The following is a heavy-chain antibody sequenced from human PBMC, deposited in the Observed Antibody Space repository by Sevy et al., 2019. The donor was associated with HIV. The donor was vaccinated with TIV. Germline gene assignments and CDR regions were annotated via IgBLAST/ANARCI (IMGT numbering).Heavy chain of an antibody. V-gene: IGHV5-51*01. Sequence: GESLKISCKGSGYSFTSYWIGWVRQMPGKGLEWMGIIYPGDSDTRYSPSFQGQVTISADKSISTAYLQWSSLKASDTAMYYCATTLRSRIAVAGGGFAYWGQGTLVPAPS. J-gene: IGHJ4*02. D-gene: IGHD6-19*01. CDR2: IYPGDSDT. CDR1: GYSFTSYW. CDR3: ATTLRSRIAVAGGGFAY.